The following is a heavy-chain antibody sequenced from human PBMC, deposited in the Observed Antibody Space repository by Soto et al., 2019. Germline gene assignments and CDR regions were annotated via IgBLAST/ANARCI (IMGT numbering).Heavy chain of an antibody. CDR3: AKYRGYDLEF. CDR1: GFTFSISW. V-gene: IGHV3-7*05. CDR2: INQGGSEK. Sequence: GGSLRLSCAASGFTFSISWMSWVRQAPGKGLEWVANINQGGSEKYYVDSVKGRFTISRDNAESSLYLQMNSLTADDTAVYYCAKYRGYDLEFWGQGTLVTVSS. D-gene: IGHD5-12*01. J-gene: IGHJ4*02.